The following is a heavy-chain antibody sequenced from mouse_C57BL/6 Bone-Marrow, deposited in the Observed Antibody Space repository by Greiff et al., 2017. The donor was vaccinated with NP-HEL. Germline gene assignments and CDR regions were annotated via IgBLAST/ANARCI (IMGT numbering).Heavy chain of an antibody. CDR2: ISSGGSYT. CDR3: ARLYYGIFDY. CDR1: GFTFSSYG. V-gene: IGHV5-6*01. D-gene: IGHD2-1*01. Sequence: EVQRVESGGGLVKPGGSLKLSCAASGFTFSSYGMSWVRQTPDKRLEWVATISSGGSYTYYPDSVKGRFTISRDNAKNTLYLQMSSLKSEDTAMYYCARLYYGIFDYWGQGTTLTVSS. J-gene: IGHJ2*01.